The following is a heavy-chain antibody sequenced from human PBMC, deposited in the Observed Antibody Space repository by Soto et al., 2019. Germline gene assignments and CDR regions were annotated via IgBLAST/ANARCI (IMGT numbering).Heavy chain of an antibody. CDR2: ISGGGAST. D-gene: IGHD3-10*01. V-gene: IGHV3-23*01. CDR3: AKDSRRGVISTFDY. J-gene: IGHJ4*02. CDR1: GFTFSSYA. Sequence: PGGSLRLSCEASGFTFSSYALSWVRQAPGKGLQWVSAISGGGASTYYADSVKGRFTISRDNSKNTLYLQMNSLRAEDTALYYCAKDSRRGVISTFDYWGQGTLVTVSS.